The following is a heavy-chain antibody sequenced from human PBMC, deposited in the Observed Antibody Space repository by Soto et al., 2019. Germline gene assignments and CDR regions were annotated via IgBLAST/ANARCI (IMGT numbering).Heavy chain of an antibody. D-gene: IGHD1-26*01. J-gene: IGHJ4*02. CDR1: GGSISSGDYY. CDR3: ARVVSGYVDY. Sequence: SETLSLTCTVSGGSISSGDYYWSWIRQPPGKGLEWIGYIYYSGSTYYNPSLKSRATISVDTSKNQFSLKLSSVTAADTAVYYCARVVSGYVDYWGQGTLVTVSS. V-gene: IGHV4-30-4*01. CDR2: IYYSGST.